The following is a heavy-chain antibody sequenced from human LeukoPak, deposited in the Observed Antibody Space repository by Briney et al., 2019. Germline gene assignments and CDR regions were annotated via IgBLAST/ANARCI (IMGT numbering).Heavy chain of an antibody. CDR3: ARDALPAATPYYFDY. J-gene: IGHJ4*02. V-gene: IGHV3-23*01. CDR1: GFTFSSYA. D-gene: IGHD2-2*01. Sequence: PGGSLRLSCAASGFTFSSYAMSWVRQAPGKGLDWVSAISGSGGSTYYADSVKGRFTISRDNSNNTLYLQMNSLRAEDTAVYYCARDALPAATPYYFDYWGQGTLVTVSS. CDR2: ISGSGGST.